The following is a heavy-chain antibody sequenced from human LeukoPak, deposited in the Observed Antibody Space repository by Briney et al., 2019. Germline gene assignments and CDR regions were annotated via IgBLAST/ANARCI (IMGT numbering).Heavy chain of an antibody. D-gene: IGHD4-23*01. V-gene: IGHV4-59*12. CDR2: IYYSGTT. J-gene: IGHJ4*02. Sequence: LETLSLTCAVSGGSFSGFYWSWVRQPPGKGLEWIGYIYYSGTTNYNPSLKSRVTISVDTSKNQFSLKLSSVTAADTAVYYCARLHGGRPDYWGQGTLVTISS. CDR1: GGSFSGFY. CDR3: ARLHGGRPDY.